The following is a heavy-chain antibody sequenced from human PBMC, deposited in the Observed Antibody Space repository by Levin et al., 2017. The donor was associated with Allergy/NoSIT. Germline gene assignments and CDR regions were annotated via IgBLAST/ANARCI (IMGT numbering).Heavy chain of an antibody. D-gene: IGHD2-15*01. V-gene: IGHV3-21*01. CDR2: ISSSSSYI. J-gene: IGHJ6*02. CDR3: ARDGYCSGGSCYPYYYYYYGMDV. Sequence: PGGSLRLSCAASGFTFSSYSMNWVRQAPGKGLEWVSSISSSSSYIYYADSVKGRFTISRDNAKNSLYLQMNSLRAEDTAVYYCARDGYCSGGSCYPYYYYYYGMDVWGQGTTVTVSS. CDR1: GFTFSSYS.